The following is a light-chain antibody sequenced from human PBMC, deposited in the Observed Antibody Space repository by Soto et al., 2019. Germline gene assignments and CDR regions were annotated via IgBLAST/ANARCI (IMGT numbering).Light chain of an antibody. Sequence: QSVLGQPDSVSGSPGQTITISCTGTSTDVGGYNAVSWYQHHPGKAPKLIIYEVTHRPSGVSDRFSASKSGNTASLTISGLQAEDEADYYCNSFRVSHLYVFGTGTKVTVL. V-gene: IGLV2-14*01. CDR1: STDVGGYNA. CDR3: NSFRVSHLYV. CDR2: EVT. J-gene: IGLJ1*01.